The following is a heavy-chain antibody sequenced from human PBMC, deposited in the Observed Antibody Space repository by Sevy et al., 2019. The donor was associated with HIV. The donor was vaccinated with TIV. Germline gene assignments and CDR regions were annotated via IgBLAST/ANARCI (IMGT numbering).Heavy chain of an antibody. CDR2: IRYDGSNK. D-gene: IGHD3-10*01. CDR1: GFTFSSYG. V-gene: IGHV3-30*02. CDR3: AKEGGRSYYYGMDV. J-gene: IGHJ6*02. Sequence: PGGSLRLSCAASGFTFSSYGMHWVRQAPGKGLEWVAFIRYDGSNKYYADSVKGRFTISRDNSKNTLYLQMNSLRAEDTAVYYCAKEGGRSYYYGMDVWGQGTTVTVSS.